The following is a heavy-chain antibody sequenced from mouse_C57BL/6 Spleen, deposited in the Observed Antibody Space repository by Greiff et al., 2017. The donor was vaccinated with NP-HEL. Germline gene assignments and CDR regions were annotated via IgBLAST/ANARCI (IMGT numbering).Heavy chain of an antibody. CDR3: ARHPIRYGSSYVGAMDY. CDR2: INPNNGGT. CDR1: GYTFTDYY. V-gene: IGHV1-26*01. D-gene: IGHD1-1*01. J-gene: IGHJ4*01. Sequence: EVQLQQSGPELVKPGASVKISCKASGYTFTDYYMNWVKQSHGKSLEWIGDINPNNGGTSYNQKFKGKATLTVDKSSSTAYMELRSLTSEDSAVYYCARHPIRYGSSYVGAMDYWGQGTSVTVSS.